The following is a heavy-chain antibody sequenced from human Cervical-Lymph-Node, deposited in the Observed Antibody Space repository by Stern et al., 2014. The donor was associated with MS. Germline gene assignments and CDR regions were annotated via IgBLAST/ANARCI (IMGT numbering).Heavy chain of an antibody. J-gene: IGHJ4*02. V-gene: IGHV1-3*04. CDR3: ARDRYFSSLGAFDY. D-gene: IGHD3-16*02. CDR2: INTDSGDT. Sequence: VQLVQSGAEVTKPGASVKISCKTSGYTFPSYAMHWVRQAPGQRLEWMGWINTDSGDTNYAQNLQGRFTITRDTSESTVYMELRSLTAEDTAVYFCARDRYFSSLGAFDYWGQGTLVTVTS. CDR1: GYTFPSYA.